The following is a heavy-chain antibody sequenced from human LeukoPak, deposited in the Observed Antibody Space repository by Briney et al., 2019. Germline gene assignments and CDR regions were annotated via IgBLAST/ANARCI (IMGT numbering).Heavy chain of an antibody. CDR3: AKVRDYDSSGNPYWHFDL. D-gene: IGHD3-10*01. CDR1: GFTFSSYA. CDR2: ISGSGGST. V-gene: IGHV3-23*01. Sequence: GGSLRLSCAASGFTFSSYAMSWVRQAPGKGLEWVSAISGSGGSTYYADSVKGRFTISRDNSKNTLYLQMNGLRAEDTAVYYCAKVRDYDSSGNPYWHFDLWGRGALVTVSS. J-gene: IGHJ2*01.